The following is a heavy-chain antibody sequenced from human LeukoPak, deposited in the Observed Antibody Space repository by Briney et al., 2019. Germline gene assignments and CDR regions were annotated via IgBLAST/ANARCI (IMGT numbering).Heavy chain of an antibody. V-gene: IGHV4-39*07. D-gene: IGHD6-13*01. CDR3: ARERTSIAAGTIDYFDY. Sequence: PGGSLRLSCAASGFTFSSYAMSWIRQPPGKGLEWIGSIYYSGSTYYNPSLKSRVTISLDTSKNQFSLKLSSVTAADTAVYYCARERTSIAAGTIDYFDYWGQGTLVTVSS. CDR2: IYYSGST. CDR1: GFTFSSYA. J-gene: IGHJ4*02.